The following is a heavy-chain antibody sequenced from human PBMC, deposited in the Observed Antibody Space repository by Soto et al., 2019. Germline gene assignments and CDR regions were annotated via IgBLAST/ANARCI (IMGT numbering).Heavy chain of an antibody. V-gene: IGHV2-70*01. CDR3: ARNFYDTGNHYARIDY. CDR2: IDWDDDK. CDR1: GFSFSTSGMC. J-gene: IGHJ4*02. D-gene: IGHD3-22*01. Sequence: SGPTLVNPTQTLTLTCTFSGFSFSTSGMCVSWIRQPPGKALEWLALIDWDDDKFYLTSLKTRLTISRDTSKNQVVLTMTNMDPLDTATYFCARNFYDTGNHYARIDYWGAGTLVTLSS.